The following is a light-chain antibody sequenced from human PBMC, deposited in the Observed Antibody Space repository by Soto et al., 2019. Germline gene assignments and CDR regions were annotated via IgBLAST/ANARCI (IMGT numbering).Light chain of an antibody. J-gene: IGKJ1*01. CDR3: QQYSTYST. V-gene: IGKV1-5*01. CDR1: QSISFW. Sequence: DIQMTQSPSTLSASVGDTVTVTCRASQSISFWLAWYQQKPGKAPKLLIYDASSLESGVPSRFSGSGSGTEFTLTINSLQPEDFATYFCQQYSTYSTFGQGTKVDIK. CDR2: DAS.